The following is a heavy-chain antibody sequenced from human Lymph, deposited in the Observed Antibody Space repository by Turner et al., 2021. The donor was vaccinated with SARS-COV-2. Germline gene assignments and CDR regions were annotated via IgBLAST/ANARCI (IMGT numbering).Heavy chain of an antibody. CDR2: IRGSGGST. Sequence: EVQLLESGGGLVQPGGSLRLSCAASGFTFSSYAMSWVRQAPGKGLEWVAAIRGSGGSTYYADPVKGRFTISRDNSKNTLYLQMNSLRAEDTAVYYCAKGGGWGYQLGVYFDYWGQGTLVTVSS. CDR1: GFTFSSYA. CDR3: AKGGGWGYQLGVYFDY. J-gene: IGHJ4*02. D-gene: IGHD2-2*01. V-gene: IGHV3-23*01.